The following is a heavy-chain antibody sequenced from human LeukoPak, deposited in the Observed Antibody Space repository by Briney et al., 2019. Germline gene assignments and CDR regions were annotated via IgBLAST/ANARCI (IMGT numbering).Heavy chain of an antibody. V-gene: IGHV4-4*07. CDR2: IDTSGST. Sequence: SETLSLTCTASGGSISGHYWSWIRQPAGKGLEWIGRIDTSGSTTYNPSLKSRGTMSVDTSKKQLSLNLRSVTAADTAVYYCARETSHIVVVTANLYAFDIWGQGTMVTVSS. D-gene: IGHD2-21*02. CDR1: GGSISGHY. J-gene: IGHJ3*02. CDR3: ARETSHIVVVTANLYAFDI.